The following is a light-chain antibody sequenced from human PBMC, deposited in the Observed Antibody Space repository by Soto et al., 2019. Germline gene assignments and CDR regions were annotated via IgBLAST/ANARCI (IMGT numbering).Light chain of an antibody. CDR1: QSVSSSY. CDR2: RAS. V-gene: IGKV3-20*01. CDR3: QQYGSSPWK. Sequence: VLPQSXGTLAFYGRDXXXXXVXASQSVSSSYLAWYQQKXGQAPRLLIYRASXRATGIPDRFTGSGSGTDFTLTISRLEPEDFAVYYCQQYGSSPWKFGQGTKVDIK. J-gene: IGKJ1*01.